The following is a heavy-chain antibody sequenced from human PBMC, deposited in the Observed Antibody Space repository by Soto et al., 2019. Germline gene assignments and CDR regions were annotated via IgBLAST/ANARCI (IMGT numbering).Heavy chain of an antibody. V-gene: IGHV4-34*02. CDR1: GGSFSGYY. Sequence: QVQLQQWGAGLLKPSETLSLTCAVYGGSFSGYYWSWIRQPPGKGLEWIGEINHSGSTNYNPSLKSRVTISVETSKNQFSLNLNSVTAADTAVYYCARGSPRIAVAGMPPDRIPNNDYYGMDVWGQGTTVTVSS. CDR2: INHSGST. D-gene: IGHD6-19*01. CDR3: ARGSPRIAVAGMPPDRIPNNDYYGMDV. J-gene: IGHJ6*02.